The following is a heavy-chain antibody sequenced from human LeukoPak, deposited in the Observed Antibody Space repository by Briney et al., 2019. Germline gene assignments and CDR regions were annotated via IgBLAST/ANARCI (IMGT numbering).Heavy chain of an antibody. J-gene: IGHJ5*02. V-gene: IGHV1-18*01. Sequence: ASVKVSCKASGYTFTSYGISWVRQAPGQGLEWMGWISAYNGNTNYAQKLQGRVTMTTDTSTSTAYMEPRSLTSDDAAVYYCAREGAARIPIDPWGQGTLVTVSS. CDR3: AREGAARIPIDP. D-gene: IGHD2-15*01. CDR1: GYTFTSYG. CDR2: ISAYNGNT.